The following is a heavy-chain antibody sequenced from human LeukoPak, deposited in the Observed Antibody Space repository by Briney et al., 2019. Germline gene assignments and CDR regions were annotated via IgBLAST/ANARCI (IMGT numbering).Heavy chain of an antibody. CDR1: GGSISSSGHF. J-gene: IGHJ4*02. CDR2: IYHSGTT. Sequence: SETLSLTCTVSGGSISSSGHFWGWIRQPPGKGLEWVGHIYHSGTTYYNPSLQSRVTISADTSNNQFSLRVRSVTAADTAVYSCARIGHERIGYCTGNNCHAPFDSWGQGTLVTVSS. CDR3: ARIGHERIGYCTGNNCHAPFDS. V-gene: IGHV4-39*01. D-gene: IGHD2-2*03.